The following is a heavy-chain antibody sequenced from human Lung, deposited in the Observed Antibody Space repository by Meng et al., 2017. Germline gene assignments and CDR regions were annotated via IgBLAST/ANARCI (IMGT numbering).Heavy chain of an antibody. D-gene: IGHD3-10*01. Sequence: QVQLVHSGAEVKKPGSSVKVSCKASGGTFNTYTVSWVQQAPGQGLEWMAWLGAHPGDTSFAPKFLGRVTVTADTATATAYMELRSLRSDDTAVYYCARGTPGRSYCDYWGLGTLVTVSS. CDR1: GGTFNTYT. CDR2: LGAHPGDT. J-gene: IGHJ4*02. V-gene: IGHV1-18*01. CDR3: ARGTPGRSYCDY.